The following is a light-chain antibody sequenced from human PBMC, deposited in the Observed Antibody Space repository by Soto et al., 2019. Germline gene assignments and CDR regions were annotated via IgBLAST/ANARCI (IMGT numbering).Light chain of an antibody. Sequence: QSVLTQPPSASGSPGQSVTISCTGTSSDVGNYNYVSWYQQYPGKAPKLMIYEVNKRPSGVPDSFSGSKSGNTPSLTVSGLQAEDEADYYCTSYAAGKNVVFGGGTQLTVL. CDR1: SSDVGNYNY. V-gene: IGLV2-8*01. J-gene: IGLJ2*01. CDR2: EVN. CDR3: TSYAAGKNVV.